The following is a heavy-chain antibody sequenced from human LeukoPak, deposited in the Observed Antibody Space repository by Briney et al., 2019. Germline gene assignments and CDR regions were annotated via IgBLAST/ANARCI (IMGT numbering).Heavy chain of an antibody. J-gene: IGHJ4*02. V-gene: IGHV3-23*01. Sequence: SGGSLRLSCAASGFTLSSYAMSWVRQAPGKVLEWVSAISDSGNTYHADPVKGRFTISRDNSKNTLYLQMNSLRAEDTAVYYCAKSGYNRFDYWGQGTLVSVSS. CDR1: GFTLSSYA. CDR3: AKSGYNRFDY. D-gene: IGHD5-24*01. CDR2: ISDSGNT.